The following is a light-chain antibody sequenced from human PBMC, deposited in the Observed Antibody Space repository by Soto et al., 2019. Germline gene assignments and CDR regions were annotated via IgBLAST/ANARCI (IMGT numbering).Light chain of an antibody. CDR3: SAWDDSLHVWL. Sequence: QSVLTQPPSASGAPGQRVTISCSGSDSNVGSTAVNWYQQVPGTAPKLLIFINNQRPSGVPDRFSGSKSATSASLAISGLQAEDEADYYCSAWDDSLHVWLFGGGTKLTVL. CDR1: DSNVGSTA. V-gene: IGLV1-44*01. J-gene: IGLJ3*02. CDR2: INN.